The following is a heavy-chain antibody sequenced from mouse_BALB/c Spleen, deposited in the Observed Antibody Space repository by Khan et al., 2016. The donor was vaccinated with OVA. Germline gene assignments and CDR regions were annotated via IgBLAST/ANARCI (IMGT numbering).Heavy chain of an antibody. Sequence: VQLKESGPGLVKPSQSLSLTCTVTGYSITSGYGWNWIRQFPGNKLEWMGYISYSGSTNYNPSLKSRISITRDTSKNQFLLPLNSVTTEDTATYYCARTARIKYWGQGTTLTVSS. CDR3: ARTARIKY. CDR1: GYSITSGYG. CDR2: ISYSGST. V-gene: IGHV3-2*02. D-gene: IGHD1-2*01. J-gene: IGHJ2*01.